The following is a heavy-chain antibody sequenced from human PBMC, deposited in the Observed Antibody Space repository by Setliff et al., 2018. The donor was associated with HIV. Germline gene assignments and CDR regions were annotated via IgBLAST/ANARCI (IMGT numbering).Heavy chain of an antibody. V-gene: IGHV4-39*01. CDR1: GGSISTSRYY. J-gene: IGHJ6*03. CDR2: INYRRNT. D-gene: IGHD3-10*01. Sequence: SETLSLTCTVAGGSISTSRYYWGWIRQPPGKGLEWIGSINYRRNTYYNPSLKSRAAISGDTSKNQISLKLSSVTAADTAVYYCASLDGSESPYIYYYYMDVWGKGTEVTVSS. CDR3: ASLDGSESPYIYYYYMDV.